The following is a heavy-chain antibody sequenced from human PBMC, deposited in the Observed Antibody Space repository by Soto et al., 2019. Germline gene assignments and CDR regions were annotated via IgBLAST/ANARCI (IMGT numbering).Heavy chain of an antibody. CDR3: TKRSAYSYYDFWSGYSEYYFDY. CDR2: IKQDGSEK. CDR1: GFTFSSYW. Sequence: LRLSCAASGFTFSSYWMSWVRQAPGKGLEWVANIKQDGSEKYYVDSVKGRFTISRDNAKNSLYLQMNSLRAEDTAVYYCTKRSAYSYYDFWSGYSEYYFDYWGQGTLVT. J-gene: IGHJ4*02. D-gene: IGHD3-3*01. V-gene: IGHV3-7*01.